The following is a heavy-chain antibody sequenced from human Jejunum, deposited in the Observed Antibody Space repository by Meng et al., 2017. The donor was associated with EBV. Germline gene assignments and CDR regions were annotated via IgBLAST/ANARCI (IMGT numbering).Heavy chain of an antibody. Sequence: QVPQQGSGPGLVEPSGTLSLTGVVSSDFINNIKWWSWARQPPGKGLEWIGEIYHSGTTYYNPSLKSRVTISLDTSESQFSLRLTSVTAADTAIYYCARASPERLLEYWGQGTLVTVSS. D-gene: IGHD1-14*01. CDR2: IYHSGTT. V-gene: IGHV4-4*02. J-gene: IGHJ4*02. CDR3: ARASPERLLEY. CDR1: SDFINNIKW.